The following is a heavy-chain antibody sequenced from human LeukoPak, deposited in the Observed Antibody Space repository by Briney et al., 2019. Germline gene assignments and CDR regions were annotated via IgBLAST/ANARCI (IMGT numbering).Heavy chain of an antibody. J-gene: IGHJ5*02. D-gene: IGHD2-2*01. V-gene: IGHV1-2*02. Sequence: ASVKVSCKASGYTFTGYYMHWVRQAPGQGLEWMGWINPNIGGTNYAQKFQGRVTMTRDTSISTAYMELSRLRSDDPALYYCARDRGYCSSTSCPPRKNWFDPWGQGTLVTVSS. CDR3: ARDRGYCSSTSCPPRKNWFDP. CDR1: GYTFTGYY. CDR2: INPNIGGT.